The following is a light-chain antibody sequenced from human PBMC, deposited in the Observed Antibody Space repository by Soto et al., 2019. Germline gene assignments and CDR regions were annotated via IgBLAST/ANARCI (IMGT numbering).Light chain of an antibody. CDR1: ESLLHSDGKTY. Sequence: SCKSSESLLHSDGKTYLCWYLQKAGQPPQVLIYEVSNRFSGVPERFSGSGSGTDFTLKISRVEAEDVGVYYCMQSIQLPRTFGQGTKVEVK. CDR2: EVS. J-gene: IGKJ1*01. V-gene: IGKV2D-29*01. CDR3: MQSIQLPRT.